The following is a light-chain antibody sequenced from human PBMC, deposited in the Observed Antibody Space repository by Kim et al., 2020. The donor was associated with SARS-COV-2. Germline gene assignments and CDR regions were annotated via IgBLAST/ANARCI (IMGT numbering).Light chain of an antibody. CDR1: NIGSKS. Sequence: ARGKTAEITCGGKNIGSKSVPWYQQKPGQAPVLVIYYDSDRPSGIPERFSGSKSGNTATLTISRVEAGDEADYYCQVWDSSSDHRVFGGGTQLSVL. CDR3: QVWDSSSDHRV. V-gene: IGLV3-21*04. J-gene: IGLJ3*02. CDR2: YDS.